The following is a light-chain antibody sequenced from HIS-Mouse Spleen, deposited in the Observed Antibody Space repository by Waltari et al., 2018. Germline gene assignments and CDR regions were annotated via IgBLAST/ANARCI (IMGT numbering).Light chain of an antibody. Sequence: SYELTQPPSVSVSPGQTARTTCSGDAFPKQYASWYQQKPGQAPVLVIYKDSERPSGIPERFSGSSSGTTVTLTISGVQAEDEADYYCQSADSSGTYVVFGGGTKLTVL. V-gene: IGLV3-25*03. CDR1: AFPKQY. CDR2: KDS. J-gene: IGLJ2*01. CDR3: QSADSSGTYVV.